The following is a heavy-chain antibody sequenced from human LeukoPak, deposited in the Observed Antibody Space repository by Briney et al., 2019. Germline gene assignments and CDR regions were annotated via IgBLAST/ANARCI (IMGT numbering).Heavy chain of an antibody. CDR3: VRLGESSLYRGAHDY. CDR2: ISSSSSYI. D-gene: IGHD3-16*02. CDR1: GFTFSSYS. Sequence: KAGGSLRLSCAASGFTFSSYSMNWVRQAPGKGLEWVSSISSSSSYIYYADSVKGRFTISRDNAKNSLYLQMNSLRAEDTAVYYCVRLGESSLYRGAHDYWGQGTLVTVSS. J-gene: IGHJ4*02. V-gene: IGHV3-21*01.